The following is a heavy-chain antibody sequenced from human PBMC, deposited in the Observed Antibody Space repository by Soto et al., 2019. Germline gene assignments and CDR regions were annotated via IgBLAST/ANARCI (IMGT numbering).Heavy chain of an antibody. J-gene: IGHJ4*02. Sequence: GASVKVSCKASGYTFTSYDINWVRQATGQGLEWMGWMNPNSGNTGYAQKFQGRVTMTRNTSISTAYMELSSLRSEDRAVYYCAVAYDSFKSGDHDYFVYWGQGTLVTVSS. D-gene: IGHD2-21*02. CDR2: MNPNSGNT. CDR3: AVAYDSFKSGDHDYFVY. V-gene: IGHV1-8*01. CDR1: GYTFTSYD.